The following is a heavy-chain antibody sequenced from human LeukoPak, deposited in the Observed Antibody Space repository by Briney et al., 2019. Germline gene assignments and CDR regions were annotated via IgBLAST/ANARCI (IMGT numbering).Heavy chain of an antibody. J-gene: IGHJ4*02. Sequence: SETLSLTCTVWGRSMRSYYWRWIRQPPGKGLELIGYVYYSGTANYNPSLESRVTILVDTSKNQFSLNLSSVTAADTAVYYCARTKSGWYYSDYWGQGTLVSVSS. CDR3: ARTKSGWYYSDY. D-gene: IGHD6-19*01. V-gene: IGHV4-59*08. CDR1: GRSMRSYY. CDR2: VYYSGTA.